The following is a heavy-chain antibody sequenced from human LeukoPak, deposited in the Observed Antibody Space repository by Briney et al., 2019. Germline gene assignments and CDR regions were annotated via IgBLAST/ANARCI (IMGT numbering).Heavy chain of an antibody. J-gene: IGHJ5*02. D-gene: IGHD5-24*01. CDR2: INPSGTGT. CDR1: GYTITNNY. CDR3: ATDHSMANTAWWFDP. Sequence: ASVKVSCNASGYTITNNYMHWVRQAPGQGLEWMGVINPSGTGTSYAQKFQGRITMSRDTSTSTVYMELGSLISEDTAFYYCATDHSMANTAWWFDPWGQGTLVTVSS. V-gene: IGHV1-46*01.